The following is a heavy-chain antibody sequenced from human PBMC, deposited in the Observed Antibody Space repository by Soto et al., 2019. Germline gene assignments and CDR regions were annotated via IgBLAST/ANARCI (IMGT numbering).Heavy chain of an antibody. D-gene: IGHD4-17*01. CDR2: IYHSGST. J-gene: IGHJ4*02. CDR1: GGSISSGGYS. CDR3: ARASRTVTTFDY. V-gene: IGHV4-30-2*01. Sequence: SETLSLTCAVSGGSISSGGYSWSWIRQPPGKGLEWIGYIYHSGSTYYNPSLKSRVTISVDRSKNQFSLKLSSVTAADTAVYYCARASRTVTTFDYWGQGTLVTVSS.